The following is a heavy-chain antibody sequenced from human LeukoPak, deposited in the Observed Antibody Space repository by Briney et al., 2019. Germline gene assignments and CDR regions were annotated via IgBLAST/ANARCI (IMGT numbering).Heavy chain of an antibody. Sequence: ASVKVSCKASGGTFSSYAISWVRQAPGQGLEWMGWINPNSGGTNYAQKFQGRVTMTRDTSISTAYMELSRLRSDDTAVYYCARGCSGGSCYWATLDYWGQGTLVTVSS. J-gene: IGHJ4*02. CDR2: INPNSGGT. CDR1: GGTFSSYA. CDR3: ARGCSGGSCYWATLDY. V-gene: IGHV1-2*02. D-gene: IGHD2-15*01.